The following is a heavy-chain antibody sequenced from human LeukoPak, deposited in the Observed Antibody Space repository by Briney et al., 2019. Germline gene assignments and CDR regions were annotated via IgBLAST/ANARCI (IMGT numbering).Heavy chain of an antibody. D-gene: IGHD2-21*02. CDR3: ATILSPTVTGDY. CDR2: IYYSGST. J-gene: IGHJ4*02. CDR1: GGSISSSSYY. Sequence: SETLSPTCTVSGGSISSSSYYWGWIRQPPGKGLEWIGSIYYSGSTYYNPSLKSRVTISVDTSKNQFSLKLSSVTAADTAVYYCATILSPTVTGDYWGQGTLVTVSS. V-gene: IGHV4-39*07.